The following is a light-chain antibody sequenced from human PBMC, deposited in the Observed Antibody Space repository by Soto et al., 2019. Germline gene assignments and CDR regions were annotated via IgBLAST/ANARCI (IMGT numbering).Light chain of an antibody. CDR1: QSISSW. J-gene: IGKJ1*01. CDR2: DAS. V-gene: IGKV1-5*01. Sequence: DIQMTHSPSTLSASVGDRVTITCRASQSISSWLAWYQQKPGKAPKLLIYDASSLESGVPSRFSGSGSGTEFTLTISSLQPDDFATYYCQQYNSYEGTFGQGTKV. CDR3: QQYNSYEGT.